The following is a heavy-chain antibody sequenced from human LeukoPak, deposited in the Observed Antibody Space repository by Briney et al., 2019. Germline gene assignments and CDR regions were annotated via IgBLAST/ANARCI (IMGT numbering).Heavy chain of an antibody. CDR2: FDPEDGET. Sequence: GASVKVSCKVSGYTLTELSMHWVRQAPGKGLEWMGGFDPEDGETIYAQKFQGRVTMTEDTSTDTAYMELSSLRSEDTAVYYCATSKSYCSGGSCYGFDYWGQGTLVTVSS. CDR3: ATSKSYCSGGSCYGFDY. CDR1: GYTLTELS. V-gene: IGHV1-24*01. J-gene: IGHJ4*02. D-gene: IGHD2-15*01.